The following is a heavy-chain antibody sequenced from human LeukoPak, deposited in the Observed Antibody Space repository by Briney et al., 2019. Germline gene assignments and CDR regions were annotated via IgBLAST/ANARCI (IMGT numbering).Heavy chain of an antibody. CDR1: GLSFSDYE. D-gene: IGHD1-26*01. CDR3: VKVSGRGPRGPFDF. V-gene: IGHV3-11*05. Sequence: GGSLRLSCAASGLSFSDYEMNWIRPSPGKGLEWVSYISRGSSYTNYADSVKGRFTVSRDNARNSLYLQMNSLRVEDTAVYYCVKVSGRGPRGPFDFWGQGTLVTVSS. J-gene: IGHJ4*02. CDR2: ISRGSSYT.